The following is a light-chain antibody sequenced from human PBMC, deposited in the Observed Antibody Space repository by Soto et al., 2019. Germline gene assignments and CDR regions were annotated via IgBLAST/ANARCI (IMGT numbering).Light chain of an antibody. CDR1: QSVTSNY. CDR2: GAS. Sequence: ESVLTQSPGTLSLSPGERATLSCRASQSVTSNYLDWYQQKPGQAPRLHIYGASSRATGIPDRFSGSGSGTDFTRTISRLEPEDFAVYYCQQYGSSSWTFGQGTKVEVK. J-gene: IGKJ1*01. V-gene: IGKV3-20*01. CDR3: QQYGSSSWT.